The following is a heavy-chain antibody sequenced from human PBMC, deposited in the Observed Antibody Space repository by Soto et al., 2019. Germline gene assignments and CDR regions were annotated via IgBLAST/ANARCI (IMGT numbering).Heavy chain of an antibody. CDR1: GFTFSSYG. CDR3: AKSNYYGSGSYYSGGWFDP. V-gene: IGHV3-30*18. J-gene: IGHJ5*02. D-gene: IGHD3-10*01. CDR2: ISYDGSNK. Sequence: QVQLVESGGGVVQPGRSLRLSCAASGFTFSSYGMHWVRQAPGKGLEWVAVISYDGSNKYYADSVKGRFTISRDNSKNTLYLQMNSLRAEDTAVYYCAKSNYYGSGSYYSGGWFDPWGQGTLVTVSS.